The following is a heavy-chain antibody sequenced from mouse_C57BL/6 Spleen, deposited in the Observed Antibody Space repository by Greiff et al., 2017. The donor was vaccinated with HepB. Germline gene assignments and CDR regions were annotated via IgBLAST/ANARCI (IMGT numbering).Heavy chain of an antibody. CDR1: GYTFTSYG. Sequence: VQLQESGAELARPGASVKLSCKASGYTFTSYGISWVKQRTGQGLEWIGEIYPRSGNTYYNEKFKGKATLTADKSSSTAYMELRSLTSEDSAVYFCARGGSSDWYFDFWGTGTTVTVSS. CDR3: ARGGSSDWYFDF. CDR2: IYPRSGNT. D-gene: IGHD1-1*01. V-gene: IGHV1-81*01. J-gene: IGHJ1*03.